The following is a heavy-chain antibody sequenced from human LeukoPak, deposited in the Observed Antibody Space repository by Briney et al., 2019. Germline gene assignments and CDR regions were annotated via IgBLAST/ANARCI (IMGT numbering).Heavy chain of an antibody. CDR3: ARAPITSPFYFDY. D-gene: IGHD2-2*01. CDR2: INWSGGST. V-gene: IGHV3-20*04. Sequence: AGGSLRLSCAASGFTVSSNYMSWVRQVPGKGLEWVSGINWSGGSTGYADPLRGRFTISRDNAKNSLYLQMDSLRAEDTALYYCARAPITSPFYFDYWGQGTLVTVSS. J-gene: IGHJ4*02. CDR1: GFTVSSNY.